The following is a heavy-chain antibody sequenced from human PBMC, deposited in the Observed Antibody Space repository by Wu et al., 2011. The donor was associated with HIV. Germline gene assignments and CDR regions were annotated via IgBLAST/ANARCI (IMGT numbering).Heavy chain of an antibody. D-gene: IGHD2-15*01. CDR1: GGSFSGYY. J-gene: IGHJ6*03. V-gene: IGHV4-34*01. CDR2: INHSGST. CDR3: ARGQVRCSGGSCYLHYYYYMDA. Sequence: QVQLQQWGAGLLKPSETLSLTCAVYGGSFSGYYWSWIRQPPGKGLEWIGEINHSGSTNYNPSLKSRVTISVDTSKNQFSLKLSSVTAADTAVYYCARGQVRCSGGSCYLHYYYYMDAWGKGTTVTVSS.